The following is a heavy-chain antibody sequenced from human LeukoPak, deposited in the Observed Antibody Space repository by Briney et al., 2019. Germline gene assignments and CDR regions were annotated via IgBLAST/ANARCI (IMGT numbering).Heavy chain of an antibody. J-gene: IGHJ5*02. CDR1: GYTFTSYY. V-gene: IGHV1-46*01. Sequence: ASVKVSCKASGYTFTSYYMHWVRQAPGQGLEWMGIINPSGGSTSYAQKFQGRVTMTRDTSTSTVYMELSSLRSEGTAVYYCARAQSVTMIVGGWFDPWGQGTLVTVSS. CDR2: INPSGGST. CDR3: ARAQSVTMIVGGWFDP. D-gene: IGHD3-22*01.